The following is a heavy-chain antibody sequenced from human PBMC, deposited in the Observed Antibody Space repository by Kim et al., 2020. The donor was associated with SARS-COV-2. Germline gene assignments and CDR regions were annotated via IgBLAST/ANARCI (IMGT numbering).Heavy chain of an antibody. V-gene: IGHV6-1*01. D-gene: IGHD5-12*01. J-gene: IGHJ4*02. Sequence: DYVVSVKSRIIVNPDTSKNQLSLQLNSVTPEDTAVYYCARISGSTKFFDYWGQGILVTVSS. CDR3: ARISGSTKFFDY.